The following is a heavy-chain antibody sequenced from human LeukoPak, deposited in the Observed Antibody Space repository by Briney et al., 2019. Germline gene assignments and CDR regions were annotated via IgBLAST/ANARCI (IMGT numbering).Heavy chain of an antibody. V-gene: IGHV3-23*01. CDR3: AKASTFGELNRPFDY. Sequence: GGSLRLSCAASGFTFSSYAMSWVRRAPGKGLEWVSAISGSGGSTYYADSVKGRFTISRDNSKNTLYLQMNSLRAEDTAVYYCAKASTFGELNRPFDYWGQGTLVTVSS. CDR1: GFTFSSYA. D-gene: IGHD3-10*01. J-gene: IGHJ4*02. CDR2: ISGSGGST.